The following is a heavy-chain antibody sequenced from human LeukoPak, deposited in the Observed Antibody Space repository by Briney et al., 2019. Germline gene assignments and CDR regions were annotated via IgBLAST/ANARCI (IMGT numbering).Heavy chain of an antibody. CDR2: INWNGDST. CDR3: ARGVPKTSYYYYYMDV. D-gene: IGHD4-11*01. CDR1: GFSFDDYG. V-gene: IGHV3-20*04. J-gene: IGHJ6*03. Sequence: GGSLRLSCAASGFSFDDYGMTWVRQRPGKGLEWVSGINWNGDSTDYADSVKGLFTISRDNAENSLYLQMNSLRAEDTAVYYCARGVPKTSYYYYYMDVWGKGTTVTVSS.